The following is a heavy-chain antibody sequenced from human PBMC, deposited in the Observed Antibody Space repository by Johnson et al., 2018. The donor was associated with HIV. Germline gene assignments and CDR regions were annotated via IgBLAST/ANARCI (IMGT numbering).Heavy chain of an antibody. CDR1: GFTFSSYA. V-gene: IGHV3-30-3*01. D-gene: IGHD3-10*01. Sequence: QMQLVESGGGVVQPGRSLRLSCAASGFTFSSYAMYWVRQAPGKGLEWVALISYDGSNKYYADSVKGRFTISRDNSKNTLYLQMSSLRAEDTAIYYCARDSGKWSGVRFAFDIWGQGTMVTVSS. J-gene: IGHJ3*02. CDR2: ISYDGSNK. CDR3: ARDSGKWSGVRFAFDI.